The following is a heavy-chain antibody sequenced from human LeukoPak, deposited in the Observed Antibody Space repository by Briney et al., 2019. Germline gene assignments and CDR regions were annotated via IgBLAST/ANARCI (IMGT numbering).Heavy chain of an antibody. CDR3: ARDSRGSYLSNDY. Sequence: SETLSLTCTVSGGSIRSSSYYWGWIRQPPGKGLEWIGSIYYSGSTYYNPSLKSRVTISVDTSKIQFSLKLSSVTAADTAVYYCARDSRGSYLSNDYWGQGTLVTVSS. D-gene: IGHD1-26*01. V-gene: IGHV4-39*07. CDR1: GGSIRSSSYY. CDR2: IYYSGST. J-gene: IGHJ4*02.